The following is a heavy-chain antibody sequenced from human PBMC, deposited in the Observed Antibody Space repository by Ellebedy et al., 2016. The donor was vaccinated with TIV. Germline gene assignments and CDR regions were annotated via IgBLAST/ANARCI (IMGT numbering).Heavy chain of an antibody. V-gene: IGHV3-13*01. Sequence: GESLKISCAASGFTFSSHDMHWVRQPTEKGLEWVSGITSAGDTYYLGSVKGRFIISRDSAKNSLYLQMNSLRAEDTAVYYCARATSGFDYWGQGTLVTVSS. J-gene: IGHJ4*02. CDR3: ARATSGFDY. D-gene: IGHD5-24*01. CDR2: ITSAGDT. CDR1: GFTFSSHD.